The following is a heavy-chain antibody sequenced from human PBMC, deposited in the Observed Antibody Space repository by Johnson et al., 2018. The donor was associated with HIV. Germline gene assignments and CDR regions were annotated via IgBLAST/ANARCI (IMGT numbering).Heavy chain of an antibody. CDR2: ISYDGSNK. J-gene: IGHJ3*02. D-gene: IGHD3-3*01. CDR3: ANDFWSGSGI. V-gene: IGHV3-30-3*02. Sequence: VQLVESGGGVVQPGRSLRLSCAASGFTFSSYAMHWVRQAPGKGLEWVAVISYDGSNKYYADSVKGRFTISRDNSKDTLYLRMNSLRAEDTAVYYCANDFWSGSGIWGQGTMVTVSS. CDR1: GFTFSSYA.